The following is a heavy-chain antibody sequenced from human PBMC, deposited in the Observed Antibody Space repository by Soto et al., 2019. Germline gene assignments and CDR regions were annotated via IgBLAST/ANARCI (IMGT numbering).Heavy chain of an antibody. CDR2: VYYSGSA. D-gene: IGHD3-10*01. J-gene: IGHJ4*02. V-gene: IGHV4-39*02. CDR1: GGSVSNNSYY. CDR3: ARRPLVRGIIPYYFDY. Sequence: QLQLLESGPGLVKPSETLSLTCTVSGGSVSNNSYYWGWIRQPPGKRLEWIGSVYYSGSAYYNPYLKTRLTISVDTSMTHFSLKLSSVTAADTAIYYCARRPLVRGIIPYYFDYWGQGTLVTVSS.